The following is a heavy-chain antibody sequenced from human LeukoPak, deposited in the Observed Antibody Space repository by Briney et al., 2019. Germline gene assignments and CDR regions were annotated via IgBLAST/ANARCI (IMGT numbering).Heavy chain of an antibody. CDR2: INSDGSST. CDR1: GFTFSSYW. D-gene: IGHD3-22*01. V-gene: IGHV3-74*01. J-gene: IGHJ3*02. Sequence: QPGGSLRLSCAASGFTFSSYWMHWVRQAPGKGLVWVSRINSDGSSTSYADSVKGRFTISRDNAKNTLYLRMNSLRAEDTAVYYCARVLYYYDSSGPFDIWGQGTMVTVSS. CDR3: ARVLYYYDSSGPFDI.